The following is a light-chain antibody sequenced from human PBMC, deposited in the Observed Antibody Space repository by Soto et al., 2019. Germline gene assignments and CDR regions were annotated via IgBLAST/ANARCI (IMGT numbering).Light chain of an antibody. CDR1: SNDVGSYDY. CDR3: SSHTSINTLV. J-gene: IGLJ3*02. CDR2: EVT. V-gene: IGLV2-14*01. Sequence: QSVLTQPASVSGSSGQSITISCTGTSNDVGSYDYVSWYQNYPGKAPKLMIYEVTKRPSGVSSRFSGSKSGNTASLTISGLQAEDGADYYCSSHTSINTLVFGGGTKLTVL.